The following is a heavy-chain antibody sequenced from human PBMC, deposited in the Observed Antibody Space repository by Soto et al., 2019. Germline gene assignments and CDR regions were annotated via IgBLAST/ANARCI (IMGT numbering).Heavy chain of an antibody. CDR1: GFTFGDYA. Sequence: GGSLRLSCTASGFTFGDYAMNWVRRAPGKGLEWVGRIKSKTDGGTTDYAAPVKGRFTISRDDSKNTLYLQMNSLKTEDTAVYYCTTDGEELEAYYYDSSGRPIWGQGTMVTVSS. D-gene: IGHD3-22*01. CDR2: IKSKTDGGTT. J-gene: IGHJ3*02. V-gene: IGHV3-15*07. CDR3: TTDGEELEAYYYDSSGRPI.